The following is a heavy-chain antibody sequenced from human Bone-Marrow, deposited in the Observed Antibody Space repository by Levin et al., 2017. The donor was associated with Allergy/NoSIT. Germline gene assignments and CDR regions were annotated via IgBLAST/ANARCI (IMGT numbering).Heavy chain of an antibody. CDR3: AKGDAYCTGSSCYDY. CDR1: GYTFKNYD. J-gene: IGHJ4*02. V-gene: IGHV1-8*01. Sequence: GASVKVSCRASGYTFKNYDINWVRQATGQGPEWMGWVNPNSGNTGYAQKFQGRVTMTTDSSISTAYMELSSLGSEDTAMYYCAKGDAYCTGSSCYDYWGQGTLVTVPS. CDR2: VNPNSGNT. D-gene: IGHD2-8*02.